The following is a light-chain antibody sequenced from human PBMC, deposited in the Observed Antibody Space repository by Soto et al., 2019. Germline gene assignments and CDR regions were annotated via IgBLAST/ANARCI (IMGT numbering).Light chain of an antibody. CDR1: TGDVGDDNY. Sequence: QSALTQPRSVSGSPGQSVTISCTGTTGDVGDDNYASWYQQHPGKAPKLLIYADNMRPSGIPDRFSGSHSGSTAALTLSGVQAEDEADYSCCLYAGGYTGVFGGGTKLTVL. J-gene: IGLJ3*02. CDR3: CLYAGGYTGV. CDR2: ADN. V-gene: IGLV2-11*01.